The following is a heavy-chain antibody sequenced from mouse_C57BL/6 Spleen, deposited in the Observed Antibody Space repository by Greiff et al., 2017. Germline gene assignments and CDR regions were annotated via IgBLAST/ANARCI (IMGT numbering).Heavy chain of an antibody. D-gene: IGHD2-5*01. Sequence: QVQLQQSGAELVRPGASVTLSCKASGYTFPDYEMHWVKQTPVHGLEWIGAIDPETGGTAYNQKFQGKAILTADKSSSTAYMELRSLTAEDSAVYYCRGDSNYYAMDYWGQGTSVTVSS. V-gene: IGHV1-15*01. CDR2: IDPETGGT. CDR3: RGDSNYYAMDY. CDR1: GYTFPDYE. J-gene: IGHJ4*01.